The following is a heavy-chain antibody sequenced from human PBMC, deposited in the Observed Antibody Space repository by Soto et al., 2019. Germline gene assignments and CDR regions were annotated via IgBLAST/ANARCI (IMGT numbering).Heavy chain of an antibody. CDR3: ASHRQQLVRGAFDI. V-gene: IGHV1-18*01. Sequence: ASVKVSCKASGYTFTSYGISWVRQAPGQGLEWMGWISAYNGNTDYAQKLQGRVTMTTDTSTSTAYMELRSLRSDDTAVYYCASHRQQLVRGAFDIWGQGTIVTVSS. CDR2: ISAYNGNT. D-gene: IGHD6-13*01. J-gene: IGHJ3*02. CDR1: GYTFTSYG.